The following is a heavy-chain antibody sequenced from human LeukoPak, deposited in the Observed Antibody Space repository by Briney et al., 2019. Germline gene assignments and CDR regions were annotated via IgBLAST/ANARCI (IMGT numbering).Heavy chain of an antibody. J-gene: IGHJ4*02. CDR3: ARSDYDILTGYPL. D-gene: IGHD3-9*01. Sequence: GGSLRLSCAASGFTFSSYSMNWVRQAPGKGLEWVSYISSSSSTIYYADSVKGRFTISRDNAKNSLYLQMSSLRAEDTAVYYCARSDYDILTGYPLWGQGTLVTVSS. CDR2: ISSSSSTI. V-gene: IGHV3-48*04. CDR1: GFTFSSYS.